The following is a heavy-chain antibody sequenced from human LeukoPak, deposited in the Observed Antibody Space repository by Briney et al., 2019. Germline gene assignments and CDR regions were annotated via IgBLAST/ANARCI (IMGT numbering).Heavy chain of an antibody. J-gene: IGHJ4*02. CDR1: GFAFSNYW. CDR2: ITRDGSGA. Sequence: GGSLRLSCAASGFAFSNYWMHWVRQVPGKGLVWVSRITRDGSGANYADSVKGRFTISRDNARSTLYLQMNSLRAEDTAVYYCARDGDGYNFDYWGQGALVIVSS. D-gene: IGHD5-24*01. V-gene: IGHV3-74*01. CDR3: ARDGDGYNFDY.